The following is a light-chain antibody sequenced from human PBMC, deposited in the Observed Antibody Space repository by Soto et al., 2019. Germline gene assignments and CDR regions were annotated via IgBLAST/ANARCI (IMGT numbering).Light chain of an antibody. CDR3: QQYGSSPYT. CDR1: QSVSSSY. CDR2: GAS. J-gene: IGKJ2*01. Sequence: EIVLTQSPGTLSLSPGERATLSCRASQSVSSSYLAWYQQKPGQAPRLLIYGASSRATGIPDRFSGSGSGTDFTLTISRREPEDFAVYYCQQYGSSPYTFGQGTKLAIK. V-gene: IGKV3-20*01.